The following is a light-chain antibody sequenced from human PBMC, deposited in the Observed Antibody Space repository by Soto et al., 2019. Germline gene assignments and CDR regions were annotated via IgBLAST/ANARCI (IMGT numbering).Light chain of an antibody. CDR1: QIVGNL. CDR3: QKSGS. V-gene: IGKV3-11*01. CDR2: DVV. Sequence: EIVLTQSPVTLSVSPGERATLSCRASQIVGNLLAWYQQRPGQAPRLLMYDVVNRATGIPARFSGSGSGTDFTLTISSLETEDSAVYYCQKSGSFGQGTKLEIK. J-gene: IGKJ2*01.